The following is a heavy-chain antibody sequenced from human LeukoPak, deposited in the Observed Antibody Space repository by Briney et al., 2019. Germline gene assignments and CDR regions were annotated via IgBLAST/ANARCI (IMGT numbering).Heavy chain of an antibody. CDR2: ISGSGGST. Sequence: GGSLRLSCAASGFTFSSYAMSWVRQAPGKGLEWVSAISGSGGSTYYADSVKGRFTISRDNSKNTLNLQMNSLRAEDTAVYYCAKKVSSVRYLDLWGRGTLVTVSS. V-gene: IGHV3-23*01. CDR1: GFTFSSYA. CDR3: AKKVSSVRYLDL. D-gene: IGHD6-6*01. J-gene: IGHJ2*01.